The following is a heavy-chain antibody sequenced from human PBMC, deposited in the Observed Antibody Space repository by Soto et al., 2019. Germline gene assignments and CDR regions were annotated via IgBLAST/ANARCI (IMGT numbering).Heavy chain of an antibody. D-gene: IGHD5-18*01. CDR3: ARDQPGYSYGYGLGY. CDR2: ISSSSSTI. V-gene: IGHV3-48*04. J-gene: IGHJ4*02. CDR1: GFTFSTYS. Sequence: SLRLNCAAYGFTFSTYSMNWVRQATGKGLEWVSYISSSSSTIFYTDSVKGRFTVSRDNAKNSLYLQMNSLRAEDTAVYYCARDQPGYSYGYGLGYWGQGTLVTVSS.